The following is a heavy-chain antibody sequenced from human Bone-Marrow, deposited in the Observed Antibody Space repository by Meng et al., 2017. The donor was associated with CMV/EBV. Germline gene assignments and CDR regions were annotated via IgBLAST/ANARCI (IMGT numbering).Heavy chain of an antibody. CDR1: GFTVSSNY. CDR2: IYSGGST. CDR3: AREADGSGYNWFDP. V-gene: IGHV3-53*01. Sequence: GGSLRLSCAASGFTVSSNYMSWVRQAPGKGLEWVSVIYSGGSTYYADPVKGRFTISRDNSKNTLYLQMNSLRAEDTAVYYCAREADGSGYNWFDPWGQGTLVTVSS. D-gene: IGHD3-10*01. J-gene: IGHJ5*02.